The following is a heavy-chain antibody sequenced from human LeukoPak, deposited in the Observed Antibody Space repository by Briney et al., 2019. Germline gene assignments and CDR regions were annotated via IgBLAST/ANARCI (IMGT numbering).Heavy chain of an antibody. CDR2: IYPGDSDI. CDR3: ARRTGGGSYQYVDY. V-gene: IGHV5-51*01. J-gene: IGHJ4*02. CDR1: GYSFISYW. Sequence: GESLKISCKGSGYSFISYWIGWVRQMPGKGLEWMAMIYPGDSDIRYSPSFQGQVSISADKSISTAYLQWSSLKASDTAMYYCARRTGGGSYQYVDYWGQGTLVTVSS. D-gene: IGHD1-26*01.